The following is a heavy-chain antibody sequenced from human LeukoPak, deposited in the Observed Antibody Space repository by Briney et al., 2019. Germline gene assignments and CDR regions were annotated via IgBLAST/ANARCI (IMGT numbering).Heavy chain of an antibody. D-gene: IGHD2-21*02. Sequence: GGSLRLSCAVSGFTFNSHAMSWVRQAPGKGLEWVSTISGSGGITYYADSVKGRYTISRDNSKNTLYLQMNSLRAEDTAVYYCAKRGMGDREAFDIWGQGTMVTVSS. CDR3: AKRGMGDREAFDI. V-gene: IGHV3-23*01. J-gene: IGHJ3*02. CDR1: GFTFNSHA. CDR2: ISGSGGIT.